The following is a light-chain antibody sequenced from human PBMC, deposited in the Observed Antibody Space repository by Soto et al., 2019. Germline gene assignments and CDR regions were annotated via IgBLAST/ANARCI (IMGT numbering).Light chain of an antibody. Sequence: EIVMTQSPATLSVSPGERANLSCRASQSISSDLAWYQQKPGQAPRLLIYGSTRATGIPARFSGSGSGTEFSLPVSSLQSEDSALYYCQQYNWWPWTFGQGTKVEIK. CDR1: QSISSD. J-gene: IGKJ1*01. V-gene: IGKV3-15*01. CDR3: QQYNWWPWT. CDR2: GS.